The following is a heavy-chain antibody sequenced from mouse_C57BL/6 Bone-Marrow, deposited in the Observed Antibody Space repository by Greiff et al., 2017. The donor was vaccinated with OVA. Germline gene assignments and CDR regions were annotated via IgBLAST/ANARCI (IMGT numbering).Heavy chain of an antibody. CDR2: IYPGDGDT. CDR1: GYAFSSSW. J-gene: IGHJ3*01. Sequence: VKLQESGPELVKPGASVKISCKASGYAFSSSWMNWVKQRPGKGLEWIGRIYPGDGDTNYNGKFKGKATLTADKSSSTAYMQLSSLTSEDSAVYCCARYSWFAYWGQGTLVTVSA. CDR3: ARYSWFAY. V-gene: IGHV1-82*01.